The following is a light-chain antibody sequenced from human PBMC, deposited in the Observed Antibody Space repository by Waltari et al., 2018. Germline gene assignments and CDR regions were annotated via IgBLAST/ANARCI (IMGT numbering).Light chain of an antibody. V-gene: IGKV3-11*01. CDR1: QSVRNY. CDR2: DVS. Sequence: EIVLTQSPATLSLSPGERATLPCRASQSVRNYLAWYQQKPGQAPRLIIYDVSYRATAIPARFSGSGSGTDFTLTIISLEPEDFAVYYCQQRRNLPITFGQGTRLEIK. J-gene: IGKJ5*01. CDR3: QQRRNLPIT.